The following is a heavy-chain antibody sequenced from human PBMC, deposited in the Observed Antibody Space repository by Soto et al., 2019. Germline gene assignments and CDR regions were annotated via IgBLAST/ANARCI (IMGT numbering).Heavy chain of an antibody. CDR2: ISWNSGSI. CDR3: AKGMASSRSCWYFDL. CDR1: GFTFDEYA. J-gene: IGHJ2*01. V-gene: IGHV3-9*01. Sequence: EVQLVESGGGLVQPGRSLRLSCAASGFTFDEYAMHWVRQAPGKGLEWVSGISWNSGSIGYADSVKGRFTISRDNAKNSLYLQMNSLRAEDTALYYCAKGMASSRSCWYFDLWGRGTLVTVSS. D-gene: IGHD5-12*01.